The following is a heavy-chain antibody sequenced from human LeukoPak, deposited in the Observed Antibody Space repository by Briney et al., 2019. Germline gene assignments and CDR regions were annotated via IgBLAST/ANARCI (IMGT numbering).Heavy chain of an antibody. V-gene: IGHV3-23*01. CDR3: SKRFLSSDFWSGELDY. J-gene: IGHJ4*02. CDR1: GFTFSSYA. Sequence: PGGSLRLSCAASGFTFSSYAMSWVRQAPGKGLEWVSAISGSGGSTYYADSVKGRFTISRDNSKNTLYLQMNSLRADDTTVYYCSKRFLSSDFWSGELDYWGQGTLVTVSS. D-gene: IGHD3-3*01. CDR2: ISGSGGST.